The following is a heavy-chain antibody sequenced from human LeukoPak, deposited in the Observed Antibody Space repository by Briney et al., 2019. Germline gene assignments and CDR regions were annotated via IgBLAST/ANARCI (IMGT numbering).Heavy chain of an antibody. CDR1: ASTFSTTW. Sequence: GGSLRLSCVASASTFSTTWMHWVRQAPGKCLVWVSRIISDGSSTTYAGSVKGRFTISRDNAKNMLYLQMNNLRAEDTAVYYCATDGGYAFDIWGQGTMVTVSS. CDR2: IISDGSST. J-gene: IGHJ3*02. CDR3: ATDGGYAFDI. D-gene: IGHD3-10*01. V-gene: IGHV3-74*01.